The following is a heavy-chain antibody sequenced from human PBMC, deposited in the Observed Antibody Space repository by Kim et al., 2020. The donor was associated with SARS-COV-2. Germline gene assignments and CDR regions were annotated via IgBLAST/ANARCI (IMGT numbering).Heavy chain of an antibody. Sequence: GGSLRLSCAASGFIFSDYGMHWVRQAPGKGLEWVAVISYDGSEKYYADSVKGRFSISRDNSMSTLYLQMNNLGVEDTAVYYCARGRERGAASGVYWGQGTLFTVSS. CDR1: GFIFSDYG. D-gene: IGHD3-10*01. CDR2: ISYDGSEK. V-gene: IGHV3-33*01. CDR3: ARGRERGAASGVY. J-gene: IGHJ4*02.